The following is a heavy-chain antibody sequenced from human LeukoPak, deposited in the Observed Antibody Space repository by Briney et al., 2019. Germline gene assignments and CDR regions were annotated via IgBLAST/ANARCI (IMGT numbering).Heavy chain of an antibody. Sequence: GGSLRLSCAASGFTFSNYYMSWIRQAPGKGLEWASYISNSGNTKYYADSVKGRFTISRDNAKDSLFLQMNSLRAEDTAVYYCAREGVVVRYWGQGSLVTVSS. CDR2: ISNSGNTK. D-gene: IGHD2-15*01. V-gene: IGHV3-11*04. J-gene: IGHJ4*02. CDR3: AREGVVVRY. CDR1: GFTFSNYY.